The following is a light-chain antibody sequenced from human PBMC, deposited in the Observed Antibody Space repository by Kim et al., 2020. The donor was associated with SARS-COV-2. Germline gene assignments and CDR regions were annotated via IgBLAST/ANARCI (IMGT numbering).Light chain of an antibody. CDR3: LLYYSGVRV. Sequence: PGGTVTLTCDSSTGAVPSGHYPYWLQQKPGQAPTTLIYDTGKKHSWTPARFSGSLLGGKAALTLSGAQPEDEAEYYCLLYYSGVRVFGGGTQLTVL. CDR1: TGAVPSGHY. V-gene: IGLV7-46*01. CDR2: DTG. J-gene: IGLJ2*01.